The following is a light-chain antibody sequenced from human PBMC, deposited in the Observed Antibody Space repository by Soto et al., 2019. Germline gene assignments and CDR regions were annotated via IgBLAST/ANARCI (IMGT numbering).Light chain of an antibody. CDR2: GAS. J-gene: IGKJ2*01. CDR3: SQYNNWPLYT. CDR1: QSVSSN. V-gene: IGKV3-15*01. Sequence: EIVMTQSPATLSVSPGERATLSCRASQSVSSNLAWYQQKPGQAPRLLIYGASTRATGIPARFSGSGSWTEFPLTISRLQSEDFAVYYCSQYNNWPLYTFGQGTKLEIK.